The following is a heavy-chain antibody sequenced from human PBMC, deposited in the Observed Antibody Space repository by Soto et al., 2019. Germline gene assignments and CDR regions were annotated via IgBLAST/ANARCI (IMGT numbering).Heavy chain of an antibody. CDR2: VSGSGGTT. V-gene: IGHV3-23*01. Sequence: EVQLLDSGGGLVQPGGSLRLSCAASGFTFSSSAMSWVRQAPGKGLEWVSAVSGSGGTTYYADSVRGRFPISRDNSKNPLHLQMNSLRAEDTAIYFCARCTVDTIVTSGWCHYLDPWGQGTLVTVSS. J-gene: IGHJ5*02. D-gene: IGHD6-19*01. CDR1: GFTFSSSA. CDR3: ARCTVDTIVTSGWCHYLDP.